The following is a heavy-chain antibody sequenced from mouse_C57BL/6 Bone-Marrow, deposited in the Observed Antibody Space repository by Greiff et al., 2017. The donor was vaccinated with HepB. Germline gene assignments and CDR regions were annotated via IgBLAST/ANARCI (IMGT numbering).Heavy chain of an antibody. V-gene: IGHV1-64*01. Sequence: QVQLQQPGAELVKPGASVKLSCKASGYTFTSYWMHWVKQRPGQGLEWIGMIHPNSGSTNYNEKFKSKATLTVDKSSSTAYMQLSSLTSEDSAVYCCAIVDHYWYFDVWGTGTTVTVSS. CDR3: AIVDHYWYFDV. CDR2: IHPNSGST. D-gene: IGHD1-1*01. J-gene: IGHJ1*03. CDR1: GYTFTSYW.